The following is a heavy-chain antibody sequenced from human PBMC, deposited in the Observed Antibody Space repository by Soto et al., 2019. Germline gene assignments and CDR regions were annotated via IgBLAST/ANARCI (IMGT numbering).Heavy chain of an antibody. Sequence: SETLSLTCTVSGGSISSSSYYWGWIRQPPGKGLEWIGSIYYSGSTYYNPSLKSRVTISVDTYKNQFSLKLSSVTAADTAVYSCARHPWYSSGWDGGGDYWGQGTLVTVS. D-gene: IGHD6-19*01. CDR2: IYYSGST. CDR3: ARHPWYSSGWDGGGDY. V-gene: IGHV4-39*01. CDR1: GGSISSSSYY. J-gene: IGHJ4*02.